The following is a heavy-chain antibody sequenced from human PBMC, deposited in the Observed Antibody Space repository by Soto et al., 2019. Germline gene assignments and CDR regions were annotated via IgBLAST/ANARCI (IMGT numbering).Heavy chain of an antibody. Sequence: QVQLVESGGGVVQPGTSLRLSSAASGFTFSSYGMHWVRQAPGTGLEWVAVIWYDGTNKYYADYVKGRFTIYRDNSNNTLYMQMNRLRAEDTAVYYCAREGDGGACYSCSGWFDSWGQGTLVTVSS. D-gene: IGHD2-15*01. CDR2: IWYDGTNK. CDR1: GFTFSSYG. J-gene: IGHJ5*01. V-gene: IGHV3-33*01. CDR3: AREGDGGACYSCSGWFDS.